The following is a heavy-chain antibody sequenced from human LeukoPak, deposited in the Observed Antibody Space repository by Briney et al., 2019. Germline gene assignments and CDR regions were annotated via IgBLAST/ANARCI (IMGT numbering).Heavy chain of an antibody. Sequence: GGSLRLSCAASGFTFSDYYMSWIRQAPGKGLEWVSYISSSDSTIYYADSVKGRFTISRDNSKNTLYLQMNSLRAEDTAVYYCARGAQSGGYSGPFDIWGQGTMVTVSS. CDR3: ARGAQSGGYSGPFDI. CDR2: ISSSDSTI. CDR1: GFTFSDYY. V-gene: IGHV3-11*04. D-gene: IGHD1-26*01. J-gene: IGHJ3*02.